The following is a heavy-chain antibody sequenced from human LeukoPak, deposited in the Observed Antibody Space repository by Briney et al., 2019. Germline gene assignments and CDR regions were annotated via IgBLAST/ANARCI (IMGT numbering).Heavy chain of an antibody. D-gene: IGHD3-3*01. CDR2: INHSGST. CDR3: ARASYYDFWSGYWGEDNWFDP. V-gene: IGHV4-34*01. CDR1: GGSLSGYY. J-gene: IGHJ5*02. Sequence: SETLSLTCGVYGGSLSGYYWSWIRQPPEKGLEWIGEINHSGSTNYNPSLKSRVTIPVDTSKNQFSLKLSSVTAADTAVYYCARASYYDFWSGYWGEDNWFDPWGQGTLVTVSS.